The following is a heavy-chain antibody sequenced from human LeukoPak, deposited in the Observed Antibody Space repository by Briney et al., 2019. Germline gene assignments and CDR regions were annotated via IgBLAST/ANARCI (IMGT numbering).Heavy chain of an antibody. CDR2: INHSGST. V-gene: IGHV4-34*01. Sequence: SETLSLTCAVYGGSFSGYYWSWIRRPPGKGLEWIGEINHSGSTNYNPSLKSRVTISVDTSKNQFSLKLSSVTAADTAVYYCASRAAVTGTFDYWGQGTLVTVSS. CDR1: GGSFSGYY. D-gene: IGHD4-11*01. J-gene: IGHJ4*02. CDR3: ASRAAVTGTFDY.